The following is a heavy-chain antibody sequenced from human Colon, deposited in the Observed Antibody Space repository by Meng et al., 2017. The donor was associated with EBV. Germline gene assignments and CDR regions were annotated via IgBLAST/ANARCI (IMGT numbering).Heavy chain of an antibody. D-gene: IGHD4-17*01. CDR3: ARDRKHYGERGWFDP. V-gene: IGHV4-30-4*01. Sequence: QVQLQGAGPRLVQPSQTLSLTCPVSGGSTSSGDDYWSCNRQPPGKGLEWIGYIYYSGSTYSNASLKSRVTISIDRSKNQFSLKLSSVTAADTAVYYCARDRKHYGERGWFDPWGQGTLVTVSS. CDR1: GGSTSSGDDY. CDR2: IYYSGST. J-gene: IGHJ5*02.